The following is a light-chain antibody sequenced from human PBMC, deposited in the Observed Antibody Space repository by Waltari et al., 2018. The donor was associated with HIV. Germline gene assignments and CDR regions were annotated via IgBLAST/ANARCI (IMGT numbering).Light chain of an antibody. V-gene: IGKV1-33*01. Sequence: DIPMTQSPSSLSASVGDRVTITCQASQVISNYLNWYQQKPGKAPKLLIYDASNLETGVPSSFSGSGSGTDFTFTISSLQPEDIATYYCQQYDNLPSYTFGQGTKLEIK. CDR2: DAS. J-gene: IGKJ2*01. CDR3: QQYDNLPSYT. CDR1: QVISNY.